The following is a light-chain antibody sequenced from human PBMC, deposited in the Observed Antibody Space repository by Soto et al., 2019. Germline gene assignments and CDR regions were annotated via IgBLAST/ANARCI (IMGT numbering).Light chain of an antibody. CDR3: QQTYSTPFT. J-gene: IGKJ3*01. CDR1: QSINKY. CDR2: GAS. V-gene: IGKV1-39*01. Sequence: DIQMTQSPSSLSACVGDRVTITCRASQSINKYINWYQQKPGKAPNLLINGASSLQSGVPSRFSGCGSGTDFTLTIINLHPEDFATYYCQQTYSTPFTFGPGTKVDIK.